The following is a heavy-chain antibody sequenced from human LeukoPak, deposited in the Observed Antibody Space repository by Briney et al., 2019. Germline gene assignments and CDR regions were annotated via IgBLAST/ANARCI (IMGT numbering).Heavy chain of an antibody. CDR3: ARDGESGYDSFDWFDP. J-gene: IGHJ5*02. Sequence: GASGKVSCKASGYTFSSHGISWVRQAPGQGLDWMGWMSGYNGKTNYAQNFQGRVTMTTDTSTRRAYLELRCLRSDDTAVYYCARDGESGYDSFDWFDPWGQGTLVTVSS. CDR2: MSGYNGKT. D-gene: IGHD5-12*01. V-gene: IGHV1-18*04. CDR1: GYTFSSHG.